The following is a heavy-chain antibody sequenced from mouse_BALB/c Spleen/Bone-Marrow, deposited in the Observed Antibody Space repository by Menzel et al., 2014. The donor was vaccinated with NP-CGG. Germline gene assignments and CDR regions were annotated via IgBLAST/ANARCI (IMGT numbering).Heavy chain of an antibody. CDR3: ARSIAYYYGMDY. CDR2: INPGSGGT. D-gene: IGHD2-10*02. V-gene: IGHV1-54*03. Sequence: QVQLKESGAELVRPGTSVKVSCKASGYAFTNYLIEWVKQRPGQGLEWIGVINPGSGGTNYNEKFKGKATLTADKSSSTANMQLSSLTSDDSAVYFCARSIAYYYGMDYWGRGTSVTVSS. J-gene: IGHJ4*01. CDR1: GYAFTNYL.